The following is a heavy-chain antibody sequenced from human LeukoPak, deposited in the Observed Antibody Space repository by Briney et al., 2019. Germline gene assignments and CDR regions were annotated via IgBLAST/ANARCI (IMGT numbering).Heavy chain of an antibody. D-gene: IGHD2-15*01. J-gene: IGHJ4*02. CDR3: ARLQMYCSGGSCYRA. V-gene: IGHV3-21*01. CDR2: ISSSSSYI. Sequence: PGGSLRLSCAASGFTFSSYSMNWVRQAPGKGLEWVSSISSSSSYIYYADSVKGRFTISRDNAKDSLYLQMNSLRAEDTAVYYCARLQMYCSGGSCYRAWGQGTLVTVSS. CDR1: GFTFSSYS.